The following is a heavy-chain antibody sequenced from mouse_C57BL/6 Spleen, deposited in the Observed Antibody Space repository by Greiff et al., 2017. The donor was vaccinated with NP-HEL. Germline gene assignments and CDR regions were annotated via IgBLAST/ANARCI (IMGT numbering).Heavy chain of an antibody. D-gene: IGHD1-1*01. CDR2: ISSGGDYI. CDR1: GFTFSSYA. J-gene: IGHJ1*03. Sequence: EVKLVDSGEGLVKPGGSLKLSCAASGFTFSSYAMSWVRQTPEKRLEWVAYISSGGDYIYYADTVKGRFTISRDNARNTLYLQMSSLKSEDTAMYYCTRDEDYYGSKDWYFDVWGTGTTVTVSS. V-gene: IGHV5-9-1*02. CDR3: TRDEDYYGSKDWYFDV.